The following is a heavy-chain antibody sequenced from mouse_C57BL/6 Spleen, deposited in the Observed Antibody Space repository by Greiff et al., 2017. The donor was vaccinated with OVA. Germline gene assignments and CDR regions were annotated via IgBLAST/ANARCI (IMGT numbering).Heavy chain of an antibody. CDR3: ARGRIYYEYVDY. CDR2: IYPGDGDT. V-gene: IGHV1-82*01. CDR1: GYAFSSSW. J-gene: IGHJ2*01. Sequence: VQLQQSGPELVKPGASVKISCKASGYAFSSSWMNWVKQRPGKGLEWIGRIYPGDGDTNYNGKFKGKATLTADKSSSTAYMQLSSLTSEDSAVYFCARGRIYYEYVDYWGQGTTLTVSS. D-gene: IGHD2-4*01.